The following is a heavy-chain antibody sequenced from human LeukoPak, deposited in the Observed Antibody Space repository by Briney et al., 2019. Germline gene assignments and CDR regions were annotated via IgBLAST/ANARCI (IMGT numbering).Heavy chain of an antibody. J-gene: IGHJ3*02. CDR3: ATGPYSAFEM. Sequence: GGSLRLSCAASGFTFTDFWMNWVRQAPGGGLVWVSHIKGDEISTHYVDSVKGRFTISRDNAKNTLYIQMNSLRADDTALYYCATGPYSAFEMWGQGTMVTVSS. CDR1: GFTFTDFW. V-gene: IGHV3-74*01. D-gene: IGHD2-21*01. CDR2: IKGDEIST.